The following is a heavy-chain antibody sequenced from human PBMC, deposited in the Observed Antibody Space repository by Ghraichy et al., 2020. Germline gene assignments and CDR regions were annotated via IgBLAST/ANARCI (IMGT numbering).Heavy chain of an antibody. D-gene: IGHD2-15*01. CDR1: GFRFSTYG. Sequence: GRSLRLSCAASGFRFSTYGMHWVRQAPGKGLEWLAVMSYDGKDDYYADSVKGRFTISRDNYKNTLFLQMSSLTPEDTAIYFCARVINQAVRDAFDIWGRGTQVAVSS. V-gene: IGHV3-30*03. CDR3: ARVINQAVRDAFDI. CDR2: MSYDGKDD. J-gene: IGHJ3*02.